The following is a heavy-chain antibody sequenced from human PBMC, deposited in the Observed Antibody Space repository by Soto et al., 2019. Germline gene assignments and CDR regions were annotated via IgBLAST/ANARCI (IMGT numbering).Heavy chain of an antibody. Sequence: SETLSLTCIVSGDSIANDSWTWIRRPAGKGLVWIGYIYYSGKTDYNPSLQSRVSISIDTSRKQFSLNLSSVTAADTAMYYYARSYLGGNFDSWGQGTLVTVS. J-gene: IGHJ4*02. CDR3: ARSYLGGNFDS. CDR1: GDSIANDS. CDR2: IYYSGKT. D-gene: IGHD2-15*01. V-gene: IGHV4-59*01.